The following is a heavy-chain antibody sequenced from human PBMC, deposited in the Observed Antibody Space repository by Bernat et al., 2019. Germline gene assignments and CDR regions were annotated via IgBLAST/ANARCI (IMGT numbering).Heavy chain of an antibody. CDR3: ARVGTDGYYDFWSGYFDY. Sequence: QVQLVESGGGVVQPGRSQRLSCAASGFTFSSYGMHWVRQAPGKGLEWVAVIWYDGSNKYYADSVKGRFTISRDNSKNTLYLQMNSLRAEDTAVYYCARVGTDGYYDFWSGYFDYWGQGTLVTVSS. D-gene: IGHD3-3*01. J-gene: IGHJ4*02. CDR2: IWYDGSNK. CDR1: GFTFSSYG. V-gene: IGHV3-33*01.